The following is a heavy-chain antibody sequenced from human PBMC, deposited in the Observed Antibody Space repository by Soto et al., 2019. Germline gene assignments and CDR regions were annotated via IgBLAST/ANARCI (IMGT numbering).Heavy chain of an antibody. CDR2: ISAYNGNT. D-gene: IGHD6-19*01. CDR3: AREYRKISGWYVLGY. CDR1: GYTFTSYG. J-gene: IGHJ4*02. Sequence: ASVKVSCKASGYTFTSYGISWVRQAPGQGLEWMGWISAYNGNTNYAQKLQGRVTMTTDTSTSTAYMELRSLRSDDTAVYYCAREYRKISGWYVLGYWGQGTLVTVSS. V-gene: IGHV1-18*01.